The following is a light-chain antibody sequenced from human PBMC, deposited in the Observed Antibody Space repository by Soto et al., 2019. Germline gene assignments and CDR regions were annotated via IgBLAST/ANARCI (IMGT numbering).Light chain of an antibody. CDR2: EVT. J-gene: IGLJ3*02. CDR3: CSYAGSITWV. Sequence: QSALTQPASVSGSPGQSITISCTGTSSDVGTYNLVSWYQQHPGKAPKLMIYEVTQRPSGVSDRFSGSQSGNTASLTISGLQAEDEADYYCCSYAGSITWVFGGGTKVTVL. CDR1: SSDVGTYNL. V-gene: IGLV2-23*02.